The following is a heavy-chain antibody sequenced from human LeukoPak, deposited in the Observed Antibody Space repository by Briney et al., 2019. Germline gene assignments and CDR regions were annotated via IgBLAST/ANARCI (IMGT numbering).Heavy chain of an antibody. D-gene: IGHD2-2*01. CDR1: GGTFSSYA. J-gene: IGHJ6*03. CDR2: IIPIFGTA. Sequence: SVKVSCEASGGTFSSYAISWVRQAPGQGLEWMGGIIPIFGTANYAQKFQGRVTITTDESTSTAYMELSSLRSEDTAVYYCAGVVVPAAMRYYYYYMDVWGKGTTVTVSS. V-gene: IGHV1-69*05. CDR3: AGVVVPAAMRYYYYYMDV.